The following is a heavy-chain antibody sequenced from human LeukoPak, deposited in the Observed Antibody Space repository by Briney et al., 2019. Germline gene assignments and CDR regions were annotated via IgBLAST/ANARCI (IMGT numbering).Heavy chain of an antibody. V-gene: IGHV3-21*01. Sequence: GRSLRLSCAASGFTFSSYSMNWVRQAPGKGLEWVSSISSSSSYIYYADSVKGRFTISRDNAKNSLYLQMNSLRAEDTAVYYCARGHQYYDFWSGRSTAFDYWGQGTLVTVSS. J-gene: IGHJ4*02. CDR3: ARGHQYYDFWSGRSTAFDY. CDR2: ISSSSSYI. D-gene: IGHD3-3*01. CDR1: GFTFSSYS.